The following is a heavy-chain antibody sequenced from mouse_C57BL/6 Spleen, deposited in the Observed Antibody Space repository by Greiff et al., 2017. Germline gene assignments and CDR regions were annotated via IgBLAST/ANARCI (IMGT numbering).Heavy chain of an antibody. CDR1: GYSFTDYN. CDR2: INPNYGTT. Sequence: VQLQQSGPELVKPGASVKISCKASGYSFTDYNMNWVKQSNGKSLEWIGVINPNYGTTSYNQKFKGKATLTVDQSSSTAYMQLNSLTSEDSAVYDGARNYGSSGYYAMDYWGQGTSVTVSS. J-gene: IGHJ4*01. CDR3: ARNYGSSGYYAMDY. V-gene: IGHV1-39*01. D-gene: IGHD1-1*01.